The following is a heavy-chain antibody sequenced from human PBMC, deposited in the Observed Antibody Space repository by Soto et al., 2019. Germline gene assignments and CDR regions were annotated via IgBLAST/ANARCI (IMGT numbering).Heavy chain of an antibody. D-gene: IGHD1-26*01. CDR1: GFTFSSYG. V-gene: IGHV3-33*01. J-gene: IGHJ6*02. CDR2: IWYDGSNK. CDR3: ARGVGAPGDYYYGMDV. Sequence: GGSLRLSCAASGFTFSSYGMHWVRQAPGKGLEWVAVIWYDGSNKYYADSVKGRFTISRDNSKNTLYLQMNSLRAEDTAVYYCARGVGAPGDYYYGMDVWGQGT.